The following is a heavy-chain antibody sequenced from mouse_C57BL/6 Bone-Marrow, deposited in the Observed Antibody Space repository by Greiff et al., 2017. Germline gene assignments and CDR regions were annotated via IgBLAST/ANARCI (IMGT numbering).Heavy chain of an antibody. J-gene: IGHJ2*01. D-gene: IGHD2-3*01. CDR3: ARDRDDYCDY. V-gene: IGHV3-6*01. CDR2: ISYDGSN. CDR1: GYSITSGYY. Sequence: EVQRVESGPGLVKPSQSLSLTCSVTGYSITSGYYWYWIRQFPGNKLEWMGYISYDGSNNYNPSLKNRISITRDTSKNQFFLKLNSVTTEDTATYYCARDRDDYCDYWGQGTTLTVSS.